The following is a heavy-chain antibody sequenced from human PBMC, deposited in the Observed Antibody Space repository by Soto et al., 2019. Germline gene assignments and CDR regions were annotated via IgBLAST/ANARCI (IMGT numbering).Heavy chain of an antibody. J-gene: IGHJ4*02. V-gene: IGHV3-23*01. CDR2: ISGSGGST. Sequence: EVQLLESGGGLVQPGGSLRLSCAASGFTFSSYAMSWVRQAPGKGLEWASAISGSGGSTYYAGSVKGRFTISRDNSKNTLYLHMNSLRAEDTAVYYCAPHLWFGELYYWGQGTLVTVSS. CDR1: GFTFSSYA. D-gene: IGHD3-10*01. CDR3: APHLWFGELYY.